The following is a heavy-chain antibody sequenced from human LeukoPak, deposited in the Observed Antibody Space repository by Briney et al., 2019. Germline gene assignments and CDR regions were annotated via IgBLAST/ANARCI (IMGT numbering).Heavy chain of an antibody. CDR1: GYSISSGYY. CDR3: ARDFRWFGEFPHAFDI. J-gene: IGHJ3*02. Sequence: PSETLSLTCAVSGYSISSGYYWGWIRPPPGKGLEWIGSIYHSGSTYYNPSLKSRVTISVDTSKNQFSLKLSSVTAADTAVYYCARDFRWFGEFPHAFDIWGQGTMVTVSS. V-gene: IGHV4-38-2*02. CDR2: IYHSGST. D-gene: IGHD3-10*01.